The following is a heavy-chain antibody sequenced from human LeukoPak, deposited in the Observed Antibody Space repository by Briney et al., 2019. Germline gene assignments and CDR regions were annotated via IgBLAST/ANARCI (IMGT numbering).Heavy chain of an antibody. Sequence: SETLSLTCTVSGGSISSYYWSWIRQPPGKGPEWIGYIYYSGSTNYNPSLKSRVTISVDTSKNQFSLKLSSVTAADTAVYYCARGGMYYDFWSGYSDYYYYMDVWGKGTTVTVSS. CDR2: IYYSGST. J-gene: IGHJ6*03. CDR1: GGSISSYY. V-gene: IGHV4-59*01. D-gene: IGHD3-3*01. CDR3: ARGGMYYDFWSGYSDYYYYMDV.